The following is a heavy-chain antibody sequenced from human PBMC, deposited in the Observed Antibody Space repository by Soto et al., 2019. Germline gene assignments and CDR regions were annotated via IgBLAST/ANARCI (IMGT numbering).Heavy chain of an antibody. CDR2: IDPSDSYT. CDR1: GYSFTSYW. V-gene: IGHV5-10-1*01. Sequence: GESLKISCKGSGYSFTSYWISWVRQMPGKGLEWMGTIDPSDSYTNYSPSFQGHVTISADKSISTAYLQWSSLKASDTAMYYCARFRTGRHGMDVWGQGTTVTVSS. J-gene: IGHJ6*02. CDR3: ARFRTGRHGMDV.